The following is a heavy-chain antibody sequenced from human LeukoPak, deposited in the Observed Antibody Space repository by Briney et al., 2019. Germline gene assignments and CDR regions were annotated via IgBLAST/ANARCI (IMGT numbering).Heavy chain of an antibody. V-gene: IGHV1-46*01. CDR2: INPSGGST. CDR1: GYTFTGYY. Sequence: GASVKVSCKASGYTFTGYYIHWVRQAPGQGLEWMGIINPSGGSTSYAQKFQGRVTMTRDTSTSTVYMELSSLRSEDTAVYYCARSQTYYYDSSGPGFGYWGQGTLVTVSS. J-gene: IGHJ4*02. CDR3: ARSQTYYYDSSGPGFGY. D-gene: IGHD3-22*01.